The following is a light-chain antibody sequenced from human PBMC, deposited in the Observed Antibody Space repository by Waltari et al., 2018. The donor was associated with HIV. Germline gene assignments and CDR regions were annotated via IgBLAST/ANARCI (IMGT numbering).Light chain of an antibody. CDR3: QQSYSTLPWT. CDR2: AAS. CDR1: QSISSY. J-gene: IGKJ1*01. V-gene: IGKV1-39*01. Sequence: DIQMTQSPSSLSASVGDRVTITCRASQSISSYLNWYQQKPGKAPKLLIYAASSLQSGVPSRFSGSGSGTDFTLTISSLQPEDFATYYGQQSYSTLPWTFGQGTKVEIK.